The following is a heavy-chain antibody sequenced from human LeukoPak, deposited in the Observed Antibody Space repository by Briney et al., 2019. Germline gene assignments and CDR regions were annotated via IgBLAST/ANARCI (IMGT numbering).Heavy chain of an antibody. Sequence: ASVKVSCKASGYTFTDNYIHWVRQAPGQGLEWMAWINPNSGGTNYAQKFQGRVTMTGDTSISTAYMELSRLRSDDTAVYYCAREGISANWFDPWGQGTLVTVSS. J-gene: IGHJ5*02. CDR2: INPNSGGT. D-gene: IGHD2-15*01. CDR1: GYTFTDNY. CDR3: AREGISANWFDP. V-gene: IGHV1-2*02.